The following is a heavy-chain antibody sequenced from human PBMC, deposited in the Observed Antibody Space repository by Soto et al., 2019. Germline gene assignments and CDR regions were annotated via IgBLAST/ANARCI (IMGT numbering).Heavy chain of an antibody. CDR2: IYLGGNT. V-gene: IGHV4-59*01. CDR3: ARSAVADAFDI. J-gene: IGHJ3*02. Sequence: QVQVQESGPGLLKPSETLSLTCSVTGVSISNNYWSWIRQPPGKGLEWIGYIYLGGNTKYSPAFKSRVAISVDTSKNQFSLRLSSVTVADTAVYYCARSAVADAFDIWGQGTTVTVSS. D-gene: IGHD6-19*01. CDR1: GVSISNNY.